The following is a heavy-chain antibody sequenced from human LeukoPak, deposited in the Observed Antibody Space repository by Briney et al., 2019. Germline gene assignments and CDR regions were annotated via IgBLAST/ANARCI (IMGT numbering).Heavy chain of an antibody. CDR2: INPNSGGT. J-gene: IGHJ4*02. CDR1: GYTFTGYY. D-gene: IGHD3-22*01. V-gene: IGHV1-2*02. Sequence: GASVKVSCKASGYTFTGYYMHWVRQAPGQGLEWMGWINPNSGGTNYAQKFQGRVTMTRDTSTSTVYMELSSLRSEDTAVYYCARDYDSSGYGPHDYWGQGTLVTVSS. CDR3: ARDYDSSGYGPHDY.